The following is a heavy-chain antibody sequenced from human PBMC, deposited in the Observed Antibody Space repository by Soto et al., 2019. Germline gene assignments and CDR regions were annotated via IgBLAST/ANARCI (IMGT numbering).Heavy chain of an antibody. CDR3: AGDLMVVDATPPTNWLDP. Sequence: ASVKVSCKASGYTFTGYYMHWVRQAPGQGLEWMGWINPNSGGTNYAQKFQGRVTMTRDTSISTAYMELSRLRSDDTAVYYCAGDLMVVDATPPTNWLDPWGQGTLVTVYS. V-gene: IGHV1-2*02. CDR1: GYTFTGYY. J-gene: IGHJ5*02. CDR2: INPNSGGT. D-gene: IGHD2-15*01.